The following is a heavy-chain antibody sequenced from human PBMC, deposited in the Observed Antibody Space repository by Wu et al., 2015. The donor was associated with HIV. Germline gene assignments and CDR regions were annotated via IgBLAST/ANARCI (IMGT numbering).Heavy chain of an antibody. J-gene: IGHJ6*03. CDR3: ARIKKYRHPSYYYYYYMDV. Sequence: QVQLEQSGGEVKNVGASIKVSCKASGYSFKDYGISWVRQAPGQGLEWMGWISIYTDNTNYEERFKDRVIMTADPSTNTAYMEVRRLRSDDTAVYYCARIKKYRHPSYYYYYYMDVVGTKGPRSLSP. V-gene: IGHV1-18*04. D-gene: IGHD3-16*02. CDR1: GYSFKDYG. CDR2: ISIYTDNT.